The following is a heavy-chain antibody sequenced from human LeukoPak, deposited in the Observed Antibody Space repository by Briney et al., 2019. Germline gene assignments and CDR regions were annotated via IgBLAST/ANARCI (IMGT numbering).Heavy chain of an antibody. CDR3: ARAGGPGSYRKNWFDP. CDR1: GYTFTSYD. D-gene: IGHD3-16*02. CDR2: MNPNSGNT. Sequence: ASVKVSCKASGYTFTSYDINWVRQATGQGLGWMGWMNPNSGNTGYAQKFQGRVTMTRNTSISTAYMELSSLRSEDTAVYYCARAGGPGSYRKNWFDPWGQGTLVTVSS. J-gene: IGHJ5*02. V-gene: IGHV1-8*01.